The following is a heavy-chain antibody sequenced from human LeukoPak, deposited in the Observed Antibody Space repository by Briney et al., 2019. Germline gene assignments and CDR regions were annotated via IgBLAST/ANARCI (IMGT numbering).Heavy chain of an antibody. CDR3: ARVQGHPPNGLDV. D-gene: IGHD2-8*01. Sequence: QPGESLRLSCAASGFTFSSYWMHRVRQAPGKGLVWVSRINSDASSTSYADSVKGRFTISRDNAKNTLYLQMNSLRAEDTAVYYCARVQGHPPNGLDVWGQGTMVTVSS. CDR1: GFTFSSYW. J-gene: IGHJ3*01. V-gene: IGHV3-74*01. CDR2: INSDASST.